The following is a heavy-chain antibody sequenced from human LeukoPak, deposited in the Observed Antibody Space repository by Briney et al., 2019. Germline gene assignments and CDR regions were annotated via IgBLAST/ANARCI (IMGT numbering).Heavy chain of an antibody. CDR2: ITSSSNYI. CDR3: VGGDGREF. D-gene: IGHD5-24*01. J-gene: IGHJ4*02. CDR1: GFTSSSYS. Sequence: GGSLRLSCAASGFTSSSYSMNWVRQAPGKGLEWVSSITSSSNYIYYAGSVKGRFTISRDNAKNSLYLQLNSLRADDTAVYYCVGGDGREFWGQGTLVTVSS. V-gene: IGHV3-21*01.